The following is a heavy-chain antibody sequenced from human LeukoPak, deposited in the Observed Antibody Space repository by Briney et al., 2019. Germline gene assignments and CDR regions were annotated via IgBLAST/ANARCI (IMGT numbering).Heavy chain of an antibody. D-gene: IGHD5-18*01. CDR1: GFTFSSYD. CDR3: ARSYGYYGMDV. J-gene: IGHJ6*02. CDR2: IGTAGDT. V-gene: IGHV3-13*04. Sequence: GGSLRLSCAASGFTFSSYDMHWVRQATGKGLEWVSAIGTAGDTYYPGSVKGRFTISREDAKNSLYLQMNSLRAGDTAVYYCARSYGYYGMDVWGQGTTVTVSS.